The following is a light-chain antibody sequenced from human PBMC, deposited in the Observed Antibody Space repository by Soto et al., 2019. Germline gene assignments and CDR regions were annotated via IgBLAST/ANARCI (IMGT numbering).Light chain of an antibody. CDR1: QSISSW. CDR3: QQYNSYPWT. J-gene: IGKJ1*01. CDR2: KAS. V-gene: IGKV1-5*03. Sequence: DIQMTQAPSTLSASVEDRVTITCRASQSISSWLAWYQQKPGKAPKLLIYKASSLESGVPSRFSGSGSGTEFTLTISSLQPDDFATYYCQQYNSYPWTFGQGTKVDI.